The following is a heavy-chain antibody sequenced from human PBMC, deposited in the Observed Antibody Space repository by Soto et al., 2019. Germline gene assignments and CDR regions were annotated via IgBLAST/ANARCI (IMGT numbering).Heavy chain of an antibody. D-gene: IGHD7-27*01. J-gene: IGHJ5*01. Sequence: QVQLQESGTGLVRPSQTLSLTCTVSGGSVTSGGYYWSWVHQCLRKGLEWIGNIYSSRATNYNPSLNSRVAMSVYTSKNQFSLQLTSVTVADTAIYYCTRDWGPPVPHGYDSWGQGILVTVYS. CDR2: IYSSRAT. V-gene: IGHV4-31*03. CDR1: GGSVTSGGYY. CDR3: TRDWGPPVPHGYDS.